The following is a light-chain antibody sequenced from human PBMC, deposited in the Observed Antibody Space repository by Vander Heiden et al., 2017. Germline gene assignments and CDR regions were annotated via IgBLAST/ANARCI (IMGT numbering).Light chain of an antibody. J-gene: IGLJ2*01. CDR1: SRHDNYA. CDR2: VNSDGSH. CDR3: QTWGSGIVV. Sequence: QLVVTQSPSASASLGPSVKLTCTLNSRHDNYAIAWHQQQPEKGPRYLMKVNSDGSHSKGDGIPDRFSGSSSGAERYLIISSLQSEDEADYYCQTWGSGIVVFGGGTKLTVL. V-gene: IGLV4-69*01.